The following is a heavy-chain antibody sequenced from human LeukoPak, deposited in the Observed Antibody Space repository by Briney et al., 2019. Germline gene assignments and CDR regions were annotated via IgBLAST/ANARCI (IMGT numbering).Heavy chain of an antibody. V-gene: IGHV3-23*01. CDR1: GFTFSSYA. CDR3: AKDPYYYDSSGQTI. J-gene: IGHJ4*02. Sequence: GGSLRLSCAASGFTFSSYAMSWVRQAPGKGLEWVSAISGCGGSTYYADSVKGRFTISRDNSKNTLYLQMNSLRAEDTAVYYCAKDPYYYDSSGQTIWGQGTLVTVSS. D-gene: IGHD3-22*01. CDR2: ISGCGGST.